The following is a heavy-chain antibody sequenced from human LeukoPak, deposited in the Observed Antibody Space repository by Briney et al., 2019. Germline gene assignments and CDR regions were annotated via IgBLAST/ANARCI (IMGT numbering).Heavy chain of an antibody. J-gene: IGHJ4*02. Sequence: GGSLTLSCAACGFTFCTCAMMGARQAPGKGLEGVSGISGSGGDTYYADSVKGRFTISRDNSKSTLFLHMNGLRAEESAVYSCVKRTSRNSGYDYWGEGTLVTVSS. D-gene: IGHD3-22*01. CDR2: ISGSGGDT. V-gene: IGHV3-23*01. CDR1: GFTFCTCA. CDR3: VKRTSRNSGYDY.